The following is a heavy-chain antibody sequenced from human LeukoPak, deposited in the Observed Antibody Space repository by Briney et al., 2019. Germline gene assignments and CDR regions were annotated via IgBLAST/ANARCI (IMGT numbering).Heavy chain of an antibody. CDR3: ARAAGGITMVRGVDY. J-gene: IGHJ4*02. D-gene: IGHD3-10*01. CDR2: INHSGST. Sequence: SETLSLTCTVSGGSISSGGYYWSWIRQPPGKGLEWIGEINHSGSTNYNPSLKSRVTISVDTSKNQFSLKLSSVTAADTAVYYCARAAGGITMVRGVDYWGQGTLVTVSS. CDR1: GGSISSGGYY. V-gene: IGHV4-39*07.